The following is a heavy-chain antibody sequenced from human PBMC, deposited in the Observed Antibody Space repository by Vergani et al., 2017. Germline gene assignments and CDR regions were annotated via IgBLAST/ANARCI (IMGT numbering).Heavy chain of an antibody. CDR3: AKGHYYDSSGSEDV. CDR1: GFTLGDYA. V-gene: IGHV3-48*03. D-gene: IGHD3-22*01. CDR2: ISSSGSTI. Sequence: EVHLVESGGGLVQPGRSLRLSCSGSGFTLGDYAMTWVRQAPGKGLEWVSYISSSGSTIYYADSVKGRFTISRDNAKNTLYLQMNSLRAEDTAVYYCAKGHYYDSSGSEDVWGQGTTVTVSS. J-gene: IGHJ6*02.